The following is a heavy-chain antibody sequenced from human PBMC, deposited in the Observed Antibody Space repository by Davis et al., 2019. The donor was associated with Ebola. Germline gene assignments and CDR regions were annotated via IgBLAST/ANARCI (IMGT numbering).Heavy chain of an antibody. D-gene: IGHD2-15*01. Sequence: AASVKVSCKASGYTFTSYGISWVRQAPGQGLEWMGWISAYNGNTNYAQKLQGRVTMTTDTSTSTAYMELRSLRSDDTAVYYCARVGYCSGGSCYWSPYYYYYGMDVWGQGTTVTVSS. CDR2: ISAYNGNT. CDR3: ARVGYCSGGSCYWSPYYYYYGMDV. V-gene: IGHV1-18*01. J-gene: IGHJ6*02. CDR1: GYTFTSYG.